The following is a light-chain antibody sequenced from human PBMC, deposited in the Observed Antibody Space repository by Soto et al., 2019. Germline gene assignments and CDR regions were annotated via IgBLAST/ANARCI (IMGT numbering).Light chain of an antibody. CDR3: ASYTTSSTYV. J-gene: IGLJ1*01. Sequence: SALTQPASVSGSPGQSIAISCTGTSSDVGGYSYVSWYQQQPGKAPKLVISDVSNRPSGVSDPFSGSKSGNTASLTISGLQTEDEADYYCASYTTSSTYVLGTGTKVTV. CDR2: DVS. V-gene: IGLV2-14*01. CDR1: SSDVGGYSY.